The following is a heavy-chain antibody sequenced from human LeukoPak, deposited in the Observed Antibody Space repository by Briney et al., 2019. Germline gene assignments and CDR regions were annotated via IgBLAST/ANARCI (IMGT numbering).Heavy chain of an antibody. CDR2: IRNKANGYTT. Sequence: GGSLRLSCAASGFTFSDHNMDWVRQAPGEGLEWVARIRNKANGYTTEYAASVKGRFTISGDDSENSLYLQVDSLKTEDTAVYYCARSPLGVAPFDYWGQGTLVTVSS. V-gene: IGHV3-72*01. CDR1: GFTFSDHN. D-gene: IGHD3-10*01. CDR3: ARSPLGVAPFDY. J-gene: IGHJ4*02.